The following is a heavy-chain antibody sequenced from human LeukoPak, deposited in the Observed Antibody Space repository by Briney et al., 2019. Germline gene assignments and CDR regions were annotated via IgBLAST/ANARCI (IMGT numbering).Heavy chain of an antibody. D-gene: IGHD2-21*01. CDR2: ISSSGSTI. CDR1: GFTFSDYY. Sequence: GGSLRLSCAASGFTFSDYYMSWIRQAPGKGLEWVSYISSSGSTIYYADSVKGRFTISRDNAKNSLYLQMNSLRAEDTAVYYCAKAPVTTCSGAYCYPFDYWGQGTLVTVSS. J-gene: IGHJ4*02. CDR3: AKAPVTTCSGAYCYPFDY. V-gene: IGHV3-11*01.